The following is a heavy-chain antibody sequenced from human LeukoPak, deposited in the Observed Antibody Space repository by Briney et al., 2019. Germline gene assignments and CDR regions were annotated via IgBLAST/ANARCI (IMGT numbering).Heavy chain of an antibody. CDR3: ARDLTGRRDY. J-gene: IGHJ4*02. V-gene: IGHV1-2*02. CDR1: GYTFNGHY. D-gene: IGHD3-10*01. CDR2: INPNSGDT. Sequence: ASVKVSCKASGYTFNGHYMHWVRQAPGQGLEWMGRINPNSGDTNYAQKFQGRVTMTRDTSISTAYMELSRLRSDDTAVYYCARDLTGRRDYWGQGTLVTVSS.